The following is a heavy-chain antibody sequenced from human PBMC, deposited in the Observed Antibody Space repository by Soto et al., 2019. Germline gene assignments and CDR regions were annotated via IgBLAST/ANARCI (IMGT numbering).Heavy chain of an antibody. V-gene: IGHV1-2*04. D-gene: IGHD3-9*01. CDR1: GYIFTGYY. CDR2: INPNSSDT. CDR3: AKALRYFGWLVRPCNAMDV. J-gene: IGHJ6*02. Sequence: GASVKVSCKASGYIFTGYYMHWVRQAPGQGLEWKGWINPNSSDTNYTQKFQGWVTMTKDTSIIKAYMELSRLGADDTAVYYCAKALRYFGWLVRPCNAMDVWGQGTTVTVSS.